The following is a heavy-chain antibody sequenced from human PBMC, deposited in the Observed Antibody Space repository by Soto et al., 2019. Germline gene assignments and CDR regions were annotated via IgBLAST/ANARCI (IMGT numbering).Heavy chain of an antibody. D-gene: IGHD3-10*01. CDR2: ISGSGGST. CDR3: AKDESPLKFYGSGSYYTDYYGMDV. Sequence: PGGSLRLSCAASGFTFSSYAMSWVRQAPGKGLEWVSAISGSGGSTYYADSVKGRFTISRDNSKNTLYLQMNSLRAEDTAVYYCAKDESPLKFYGSGSYYTDYYGMDVWGQGTTVTVSS. CDR1: GFTFSSYA. V-gene: IGHV3-23*01. J-gene: IGHJ6*02.